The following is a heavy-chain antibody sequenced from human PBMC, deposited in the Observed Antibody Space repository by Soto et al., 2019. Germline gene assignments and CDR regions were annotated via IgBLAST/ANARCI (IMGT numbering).Heavy chain of an antibody. CDR2: FSGSGGNI. Sequence: EVQLLESGGGLVQPGGSLRLSCVASGFTFSTHAMSWVRQAPGKGLEWVSTFSGSGGNIYYAESVKGRLTISRDDSKNTLWLQMNSQRVEDTAVSYCEKDTPCTVGPLAMDFWGQGTTVTVSS. CDR3: EKDTPCTVGPLAMDF. D-gene: IGHD4-4*01. J-gene: IGHJ6*02. V-gene: IGHV3-23*01. CDR1: GFTFSTHA.